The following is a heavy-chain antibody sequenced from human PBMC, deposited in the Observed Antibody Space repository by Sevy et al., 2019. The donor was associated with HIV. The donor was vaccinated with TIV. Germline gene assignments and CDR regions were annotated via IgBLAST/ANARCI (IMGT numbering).Heavy chain of an antibody. CDR1: GFTFSSYS. CDR3: ARERKMYDSSGYYFHFDY. J-gene: IGHJ4*02. D-gene: IGHD3-22*01. Sequence: GGSLRLSCAASGFTFSSYSMNWVRQAPGKGLEWVSYISRSSSTIYYADSVKGRFTISRDNAKNSLYLQMNNLRDEDTAVYYCARERKMYDSSGYYFHFDYWGQGTLVTVSS. CDR2: ISRSSSTI. V-gene: IGHV3-48*02.